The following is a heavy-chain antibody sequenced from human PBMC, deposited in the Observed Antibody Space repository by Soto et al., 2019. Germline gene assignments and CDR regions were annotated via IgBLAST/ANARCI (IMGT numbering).Heavy chain of an antibody. V-gene: IGHV3-30*18. CDR3: AKGAEEYQLLWYYYYYGMDV. J-gene: IGHJ6*02. Sequence: QVQLVESGGGVVQPGRSLRLSCAASGFTFSSYGMHWVRQAPGKGLEWVAVISYDGSNKYDADSVKGRFTISRDNSKNTLYLQMNSLRAEDTAVYYCAKGAEEYQLLWYYYYYGMDVWGQGTTVTVSS. CDR2: ISYDGSNK. D-gene: IGHD2-2*01. CDR1: GFTFSSYG.